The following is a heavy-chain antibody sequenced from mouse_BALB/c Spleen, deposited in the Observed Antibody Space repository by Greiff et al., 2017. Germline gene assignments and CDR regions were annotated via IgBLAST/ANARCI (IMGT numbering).Heavy chain of an antibody. V-gene: IGHV5-9-4*01. J-gene: IGHJ4*01. CDR1: GFTFSSYA. CDR2: ISSGGSYT. D-gene: IGHD1-1*01. CDR3: AREGYGSSDYAMDY. Sequence: EVKVVESGGGLVKPGGSLKLSCAASGFTFSSYAMSWVRQSPEKRLEWVAEISSGGSYTYYPDTVTGRFTISRDNAKNTLYLEMSSLRSEDTAMYYCAREGYGSSDYAMDYWGQGTSVTVAS.